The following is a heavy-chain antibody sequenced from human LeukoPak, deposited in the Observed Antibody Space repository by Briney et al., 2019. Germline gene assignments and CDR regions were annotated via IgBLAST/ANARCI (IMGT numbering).Heavy chain of an antibody. CDR2: IIPIFGTA. J-gene: IGHJ4*02. CDR1: GGTFSSYA. D-gene: IGHD2-8*01. V-gene: IGHV1-69*06. Sequence: GASVKVSCKASGGTFSSYAISWVRQAPGQGLEWMGGIIPIFGTANYAQKFQGRVTITADKSTSTAYMELSSLRSEDTAVYYCAREDEYCTNGVCYLPGSQWGQGTLVTVSS. CDR3: AREDEYCTNGVCYLPGSQ.